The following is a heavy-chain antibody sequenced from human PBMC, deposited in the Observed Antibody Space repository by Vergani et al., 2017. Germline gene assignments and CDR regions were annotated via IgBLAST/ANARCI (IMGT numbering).Heavy chain of an antibody. CDR2: IHYSENT. J-gene: IGHJ4*02. V-gene: IGHV4-59*11. CDR1: FDSIRNLY. CDR3: ARMGVRGVIPFDY. Sequence: QVQLQESGPGLVKSSETLSLTCSVSFDSIRNLYCNWIRQPPGKGLEWIGSIHYSENTNYNPSLKTRVTISVDTSKNQFSLTLTSVTAADTAVYYCARMGVRGVIPFDYWGQGTLVTVSS. D-gene: IGHD3-10*01.